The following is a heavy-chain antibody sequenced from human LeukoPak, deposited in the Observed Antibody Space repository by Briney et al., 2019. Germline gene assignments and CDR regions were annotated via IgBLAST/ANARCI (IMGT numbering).Heavy chain of an antibody. D-gene: IGHD2-2*01. CDR1: GFPFSDYY. Sequence: GGSLRLSCAASGFPFSDYYMSWIRQAPGKGLEWVSYISRSAGTIYYADSVKGRFTISRDNPKNSLYLQMDSLRAEDTAVYYCARGGYCRSASCYSAEYYFDYWGQGTLVTVSS. J-gene: IGHJ4*02. CDR2: ISRSAGTI. V-gene: IGHV3-11*04. CDR3: ARGGYCRSASCYSAEYYFDY.